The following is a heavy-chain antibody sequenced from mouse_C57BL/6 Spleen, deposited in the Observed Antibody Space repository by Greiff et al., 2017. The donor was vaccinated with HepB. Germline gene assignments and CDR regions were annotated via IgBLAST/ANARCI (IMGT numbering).Heavy chain of an antibody. CDR3: AREDWDEDAMDY. D-gene: IGHD4-1*01. Sequence: VQLQQSGPELVKPGASVKISCKASGYAFSSSWMNWVKQRPGKGLEWIGRIYPGDGDTNYNGKFKGKATLTADKSSSTAYMQLSSLTSEDSAVYFCAREDWDEDAMDYWGQGTSVTVSS. J-gene: IGHJ4*01. CDR2: IYPGDGDT. CDR1: GYAFSSSW. V-gene: IGHV1-82*01.